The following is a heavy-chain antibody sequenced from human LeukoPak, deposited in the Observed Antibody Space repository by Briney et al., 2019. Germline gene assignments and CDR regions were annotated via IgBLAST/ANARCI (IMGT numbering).Heavy chain of an antibody. J-gene: IGHJ4*02. CDR2: INHSGST. Sequence: SETLSLTCAVYGGSFSNYYWTWIRQPPGKGLEWIGEINHSGSTNYNPSLKSRVTISVDTSKNQFSLKLSSVTAADTAVYYCARDGFYDSSGYYYNWVFDYWGQGTLVTVSS. D-gene: IGHD3-22*01. CDR3: ARDGFYDSSGYYYNWVFDY. V-gene: IGHV4-34*01. CDR1: GGSFSNYY.